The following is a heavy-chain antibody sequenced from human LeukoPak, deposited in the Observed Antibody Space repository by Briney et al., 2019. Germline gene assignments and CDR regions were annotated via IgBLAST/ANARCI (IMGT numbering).Heavy chain of an antibody. J-gene: IGHJ4*02. CDR1: GFIFSSYA. CDR2: ISGSGVST. D-gene: IGHD6-19*01. Sequence: PGGSLRLSCAASGFIFSSYAMSWVRQAPGKGLEWVSAISGSGVSTYYAYSARGRFTISRDNSKNTLYLQMNSLRAEDTAVYYCAKETPVAVAGTGGQGTLVTVSP. CDR3: AKETPVAVAGT. V-gene: IGHV3-23*01.